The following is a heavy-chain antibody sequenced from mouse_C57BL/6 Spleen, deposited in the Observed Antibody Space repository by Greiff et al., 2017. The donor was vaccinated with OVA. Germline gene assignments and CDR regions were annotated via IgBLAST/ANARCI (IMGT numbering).Heavy chain of an antibody. J-gene: IGHJ1*03. CDR2: INPNFGTN. CDR1: GYSFTDYN. D-gene: IGHD1-1*01. V-gene: IGHV1-39*01. CDR3: ARGYYGSSNEV. Sequence: EVQLQQSGPELVKPGASVKISCKASGYSFTDYNMNWVKQSNGKRFEWIGVINPNFGTNSYNQELEGKATLTVDQSSSTAYMQLNSLTSEESAVYYCARGYYGSSNEVWGTGTSVTVSS.